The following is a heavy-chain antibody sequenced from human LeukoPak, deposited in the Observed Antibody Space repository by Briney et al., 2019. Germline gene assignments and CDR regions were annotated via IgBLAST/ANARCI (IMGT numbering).Heavy chain of an antibody. V-gene: IGHV1-69*04. J-gene: IGHJ4*02. CDR1: GGTFSSYT. CDR2: IIPILGIA. D-gene: IGHD2-2*01. CDR3: ARDSSDCSSTSCYWGAFDY. Sequence: SVKVSCKATGGTFSSYTISWVRQAPGQGLEWMGRIIPILGIANYAQKFQGRVTITADKSTSTAYMELSSLRSEDTAVYYCARDSSDCSSTSCYWGAFDYWGQGTLVTVSS.